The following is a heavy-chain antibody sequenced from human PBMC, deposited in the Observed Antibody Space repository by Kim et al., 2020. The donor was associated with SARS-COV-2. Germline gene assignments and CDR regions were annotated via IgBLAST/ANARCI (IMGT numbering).Heavy chain of an antibody. D-gene: IGHD2-2*01. CDR3: TTVSMR. CDR2: IKSKSDGGTA. J-gene: IGHJ1*01. CDR1: GIPFSNAW. Sequence: GGSLRLSCAVSGIPFSNAWFNWVRQPPGKGLEWVGRIKSKSDGGTADLAARVKGRFAISRDDSKNTLYLLMNSLRTDDSAVYYCTTVSMRWGQGTLVTVS. V-gene: IGHV3-15*01.